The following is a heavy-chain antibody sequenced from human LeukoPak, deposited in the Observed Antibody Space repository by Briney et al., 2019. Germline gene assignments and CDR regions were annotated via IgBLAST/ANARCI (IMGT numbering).Heavy chain of an antibody. J-gene: IGHJ5*02. V-gene: IGHV4-39*01. CDR1: GGSISSSSYY. CDR3: ASGGGDIVVVPAATNWFDP. CDR2: IYYSGST. Sequence: SETLSLTCTVSGGSISSSSYYWGWIRQPPGKGLEWIGSIYYSGSTYYNPSLKSRVTISVDTSKNQFSLKLSSVTAADTAVYYCASGGGDIVVVPAATNWFDPWGQGTLVTVSS. D-gene: IGHD2-2*01.